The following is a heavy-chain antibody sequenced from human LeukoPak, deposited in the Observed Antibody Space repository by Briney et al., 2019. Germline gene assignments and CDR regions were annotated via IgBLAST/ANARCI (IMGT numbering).Heavy chain of an antibody. CDR2: IGTRSTST. CDR1: GVTFSNYA. V-gene: IGHV3-23*01. Sequence: GGSLRLSCAASGVTFSNYAMSWVRQAPGKGLEWVSTIGTRSTSTFYADSVKGRFTISRDNSRNTLYLQMNSLRAEDTAVYYCGLEKDDSPDYWGLGTLVTVSS. J-gene: IGHJ4*02. CDR3: GLEKDDSPDY. D-gene: IGHD3-22*01.